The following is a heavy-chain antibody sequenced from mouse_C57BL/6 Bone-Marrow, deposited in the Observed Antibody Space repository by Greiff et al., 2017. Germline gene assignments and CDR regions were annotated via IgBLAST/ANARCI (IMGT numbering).Heavy chain of an antibody. V-gene: IGHV14-4*01. CDR1: GFNIKDDY. Sequence: VQLQQSGAELVRPGASVKLSCTASGFNIKDDYMHWVKQRPEQGLEWIGWIDPENGDTEYASKFQGKATITADTSSNTAYLQLSSLASEDAAVYYWSTAGRFAYWGQGTPVTVSA. CDR2: IDPENGDT. J-gene: IGHJ3*01. CDR3: STAGRFAY. D-gene: IGHD4-1*01.